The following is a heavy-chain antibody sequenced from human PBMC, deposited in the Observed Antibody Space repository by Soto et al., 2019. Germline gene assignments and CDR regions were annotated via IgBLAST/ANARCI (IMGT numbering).Heavy chain of an antibody. CDR1: GFTFSNYG. J-gene: IGHJ4*02. CDR2: LWYDGTNK. CDR3: ARDLSGPLDY. V-gene: IGHV3-33*01. D-gene: IGHD3-16*02. Sequence: PGGSLRLSCAASGFTFSNYGMHWVRQAPGKGLEWVALLWYDGTNKYYADSVKGRFTVSRDTSKNTLYLQMNSLRAEDTAVYYCARDLSGPLDYWGQGTLVTVSS.